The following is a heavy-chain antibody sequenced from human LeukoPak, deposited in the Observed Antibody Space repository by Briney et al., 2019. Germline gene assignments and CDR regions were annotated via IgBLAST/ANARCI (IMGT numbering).Heavy chain of an antibody. J-gene: IGHJ3*02. Sequence: SETLSLTCTVSGGSISSYYWSWIRQPPGEGLEWIGYIYYSGSTNYNPSLKSRVTISVDTSKNQFSLKLSSVTAADTAVYYCARGGIQLSSGAFDIWGQGTMVTVSS. D-gene: IGHD5-18*01. CDR2: IYYSGST. CDR1: GGSISSYY. CDR3: ARGGIQLSSGAFDI. V-gene: IGHV4-59*01.